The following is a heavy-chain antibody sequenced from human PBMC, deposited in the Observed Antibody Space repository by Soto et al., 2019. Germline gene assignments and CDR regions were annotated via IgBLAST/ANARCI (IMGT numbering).Heavy chain of an antibody. V-gene: IGHV3-74*01. Sequence: EVHLVESGGGLVQPGGSLRLSCAASGFTFSTSWMHWVRQVPGKGLVWVSRMNSDGTTTNYADSVKGRFTISRDNANDTLYLQLSSLWAEDTAVYYCARGPTGWFGYDYWGRGTLVTVSS. CDR1: GFTFSTSW. J-gene: IGHJ4*02. CDR3: ARGPTGWFGYDY. CDR2: MNSDGTTT. D-gene: IGHD3-10*01.